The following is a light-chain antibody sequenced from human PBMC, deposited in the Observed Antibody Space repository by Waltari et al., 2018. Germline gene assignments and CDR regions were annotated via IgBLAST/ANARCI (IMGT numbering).Light chain of an antibody. V-gene: IGLV3-21*01. CDR1: SIGPKT. CDR2: FDS. CDR3: QVWDSSSAHML. Sequence: YVLTQPPSVAVAPGQTATISCGGVSIGPKTVNWYQQRPGPAPVVVTYFDSVRPSGIPERFSGSNSGNTATLTITGVEAGDEADYYCQVWDSSSAHMLFGGGTKVTVL. J-gene: IGLJ3*02.